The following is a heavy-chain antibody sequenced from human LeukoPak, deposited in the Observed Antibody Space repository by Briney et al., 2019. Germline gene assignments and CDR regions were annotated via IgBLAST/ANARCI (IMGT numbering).Heavy chain of an antibody. D-gene: IGHD3-9*01. CDR3: ARLDLVSGYDY. V-gene: IGHV3-66*04. CDR2: MYSGGTT. CDR1: GFTFSSYA. J-gene: IGHJ4*02. Sequence: PGGSLRLSCAASGFTFSSYAMSWVRQGPGKGPEWVSVMYSGGTTVYADSVKGRLTISRDKSRNTVYLQMNSLRVEDTTVYYCARLDLVSGYDYWGQGTLVTVSS.